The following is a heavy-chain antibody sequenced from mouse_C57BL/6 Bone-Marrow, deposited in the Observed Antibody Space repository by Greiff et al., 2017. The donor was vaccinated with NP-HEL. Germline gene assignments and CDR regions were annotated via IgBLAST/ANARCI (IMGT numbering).Heavy chain of an antibody. CDR2: INPNNGGT. D-gene: IGHD1-1*01. V-gene: IGHV1-18*01. J-gene: IGHJ2*01. CDR3: ARSATTVVDFDY. CDR1: GYTFTDYN. Sequence: VQLQQSGPELVKPGASVKIPCKASGYTFTDYNMDWVKQSHGKSLEWIGDINPNNGGTIYNQKFKGKATLTVDKSSSTAYMELRSLTPEDTAVYYCARSATTVVDFDYWGQGTTLTVSS.